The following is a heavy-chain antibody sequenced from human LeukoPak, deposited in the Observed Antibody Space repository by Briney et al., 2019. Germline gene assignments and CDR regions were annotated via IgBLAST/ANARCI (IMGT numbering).Heavy chain of an antibody. CDR3: ARDRGGYPYGYGWWFDP. V-gene: IGHV3-66*01. CDR1: GFTVSNNY. Sequence: GGSLRLSCAVSGFTVSNNYMSWVRQAPGKGLGWVSVIYSAGSTFYADSVKGRFTISRDNSKSTLYLQMNSLRAEDTAVYYCARDRGGYPYGYGWWFDPWGQGTLVTVSS. J-gene: IGHJ5*02. CDR2: IYSAGST. D-gene: IGHD5-18*01.